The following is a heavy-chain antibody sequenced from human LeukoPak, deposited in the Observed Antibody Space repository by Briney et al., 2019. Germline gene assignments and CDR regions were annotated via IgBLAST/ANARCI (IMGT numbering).Heavy chain of an antibody. CDR2: INHSGST. CDR1: GGSFSGYY. J-gene: IGHJ5*02. D-gene: IGHD6-19*01. V-gene: IGHV4-34*01. CDR3: ATSIHSSGWYGGRNWFDP. Sequence: SETLSLTCAVYGGSFSGYYWSWIRQPPGKGLEWIGEINHSGSTNYNPSLKSRVTISVDTSKNQFSLKLSSVTAADTAVYYCATSIHSSGWYGGRNWFDPWGQGTLVTVSS.